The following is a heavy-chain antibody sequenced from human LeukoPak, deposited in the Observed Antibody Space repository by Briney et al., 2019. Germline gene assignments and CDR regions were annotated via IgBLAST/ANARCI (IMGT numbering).Heavy chain of an antibody. D-gene: IGHD6-6*01. V-gene: IGHV4-39*01. CDR1: GGSISSSSHF. CDR2: SYYSGST. Sequence: ASETLSLTCTVSGGSISSSSHFWGWIRQPPGKGLEWIGSSYYSGSTYYNPSLKSRVTISVDTSKNQFSLKLSSVTAADTAVYYCASLLTGIGSSSLYYYYMDVWGKGTTVTVSS. CDR3: ASLLTGIGSSSLYYYYMDV. J-gene: IGHJ6*03.